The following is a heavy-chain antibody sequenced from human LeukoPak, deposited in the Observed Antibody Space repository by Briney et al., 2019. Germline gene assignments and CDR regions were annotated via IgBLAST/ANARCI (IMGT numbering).Heavy chain of an antibody. V-gene: IGHV4-39*07. D-gene: IGHD3-9*01. Sequence: SETLSLTCTVSGGSISSSSYYWGWIRQPPGKGLEWIGSIYYSGSTYYNPSLKSRVTISVDTSKNQFSLKLSSVTAADTAVYYCAREEYDILTGLLGSFDYWGQGTLVTVSS. CDR3: AREEYDILTGLLGSFDY. CDR2: IYYSGST. J-gene: IGHJ4*02. CDR1: GGSISSSSYY.